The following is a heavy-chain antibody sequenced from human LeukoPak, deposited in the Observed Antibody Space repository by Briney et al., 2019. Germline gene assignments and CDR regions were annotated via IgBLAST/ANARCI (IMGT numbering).Heavy chain of an antibody. CDR2: IWYDGNNK. Sequence: GTSLRLSCAASVFAFSGYGMHWVRQAPGKGLEGVAVIWYDGNNKYYEDSVKGRFTISRDNSKNTLYLQMNSLRAEDTAVYYCARDCRFGSTTCHDYWGQGTLVTVSS. D-gene: IGHD2-2*01. V-gene: IGHV3-33*01. J-gene: IGHJ4*02. CDR3: ARDCRFGSTTCHDY. CDR1: VFAFSGYG.